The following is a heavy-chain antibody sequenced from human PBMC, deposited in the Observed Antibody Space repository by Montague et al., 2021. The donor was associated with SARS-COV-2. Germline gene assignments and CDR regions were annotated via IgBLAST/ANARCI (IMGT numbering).Heavy chain of an antibody. D-gene: IGHD2/OR15-2a*01. V-gene: IGHV4-4*07. CDR1: GASMSGYH. CDR3: ARGSEYYYHAIDD. CDR2: IYSNGDT. J-gene: IGHJ4*01. Sequence: SETLSLTCTVSGASMSGYHWSWIRQPAGKALEWIGRIYSNGDTTSXPSLKSRLTMSVDTSERQFSLKMTSVSAADTAISYCARGSEYYYHAIDDWGHGTPVTVSS.